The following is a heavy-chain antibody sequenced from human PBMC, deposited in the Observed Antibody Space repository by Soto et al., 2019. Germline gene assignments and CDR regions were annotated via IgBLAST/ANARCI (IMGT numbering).Heavy chain of an antibody. Sequence: GGSLRLSCAASGFTFSSYGMHWVRQAPGKGLEWVAVIWYDGSNKYYADSVKGRFTISRDNSKNTLYLQMNSLRAEDTAVYYCARDQYYYDSSGYLNTHYYYYGMDVWGQGTTVTVSS. D-gene: IGHD3-22*01. CDR3: ARDQYYYDSSGYLNTHYYYYGMDV. J-gene: IGHJ6*02. CDR1: GFTFSSYG. V-gene: IGHV3-33*01. CDR2: IWYDGSNK.